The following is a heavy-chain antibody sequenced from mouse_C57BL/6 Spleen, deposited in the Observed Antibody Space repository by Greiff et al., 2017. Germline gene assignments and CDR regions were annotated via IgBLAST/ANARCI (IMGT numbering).Heavy chain of an antibody. J-gene: IGHJ2*01. CDR3: ARRYGYDGGNYFDY. CDR2: IDPSDSYT. V-gene: IGHV1-69*01. CDR1: GYTFTSYW. Sequence: VQLQQPGAELVMPGASVKLSCKASGYTFTSYWMHWVKQRPGQGLEWIGEIDPSDSYTNYNQKFKGKSTLTVDKSSSTAYMQLSSLTSEASAVYYCARRYGYDGGNYFDYWGQGTTLTVSS. D-gene: IGHD2-2*01.